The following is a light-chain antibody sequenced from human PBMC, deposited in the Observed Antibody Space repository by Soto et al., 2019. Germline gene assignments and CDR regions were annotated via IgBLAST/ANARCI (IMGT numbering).Light chain of an antibody. J-gene: IGKJ1*01. CDR1: QSIDRW. Sequence: DIQMTQSPSTLSASVGDRVTITCRASQSIDRWLAWYQQSPGKAPKLLMYKASLLQSGIPPRFSGSGSGTEFTLTISSLQPDDAASYYCQQYSKYPWTFGQGTKVEL. CDR2: KAS. CDR3: QQYSKYPWT. V-gene: IGKV1-5*03.